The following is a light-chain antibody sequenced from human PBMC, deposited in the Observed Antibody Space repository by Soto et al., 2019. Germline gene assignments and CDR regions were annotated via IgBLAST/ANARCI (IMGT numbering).Light chain of an antibody. CDR3: QHCHNLPLGT. CDR2: DAS. V-gene: IGKV1-33*01. Sequence: DIQMTQSPSSLSASVGDRVTITCQASQDISNYLNWYQQKPGKAPKLLIYDASNLETGVASRFSGSGSGTDFTFTISSLQAEDIATYYCQHCHNLPLGTFGPGTKVDIK. CDR1: QDISNY. J-gene: IGKJ3*01.